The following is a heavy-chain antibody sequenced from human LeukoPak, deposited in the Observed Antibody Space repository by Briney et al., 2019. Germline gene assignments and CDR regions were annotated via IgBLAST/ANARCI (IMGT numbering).Heavy chain of an antibody. CDR1: EFNFFSYG. CDR2: IFTDGTTT. V-gene: IGHV3-74*01. J-gene: IGHJ4*01. CDR3: ARELPREVTLDY. Sequence: GGSLRLSCVASEFNFFSYGMQWVRQAPGKGLVWVSRIFTDGTTTSYADSVKGRFTISRDNAKNTLYPQMNSLRAEDTAVYYCARELPREVTLDYWGQGTLVTVSP. D-gene: IGHD2-21*02.